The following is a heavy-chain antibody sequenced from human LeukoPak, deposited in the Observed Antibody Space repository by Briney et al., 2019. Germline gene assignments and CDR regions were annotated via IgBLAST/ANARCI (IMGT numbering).Heavy chain of an antibody. D-gene: IGHD3-10*01. CDR1: GFTFISYA. V-gene: IGHV3-23*01. J-gene: IGHJ6*02. CDR2: ISGSGGST. CDR3: AKYAPYYYGSGSFSDYYYGMDV. Sequence: PGGSLRLSCAASGFTFISYAMSWVRQAPGKGLEWVSAISGSGGSTYYADSVKGRFTISRDNSKNTLYLQMNSLRAEDTAVYYCAKYAPYYYGSGSFSDYYYGMDVWGQGTTVTVSS.